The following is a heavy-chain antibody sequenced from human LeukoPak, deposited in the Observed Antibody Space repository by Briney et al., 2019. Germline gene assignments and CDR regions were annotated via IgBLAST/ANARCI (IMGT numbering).Heavy chain of an antibody. J-gene: IGHJ4*02. CDR2: VNHSGYT. V-gene: IGHV4-34*01. Sequence: SETLSLTCAVSGTSFSSYYWSWIRQPPGKGLEWFGEVNHSGYTNDNPSLKSRVTISVDTSKNQFSLRLRSVTAADTAVYFCARMTTGYDFWGQGTLVTVSS. CDR1: GTSFSSYY. CDR3: ARMTTGYDF. D-gene: IGHD4-17*01.